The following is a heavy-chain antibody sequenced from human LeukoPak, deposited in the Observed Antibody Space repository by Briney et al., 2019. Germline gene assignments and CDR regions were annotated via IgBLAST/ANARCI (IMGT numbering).Heavy chain of an antibody. CDR1: GFTFSSYG. V-gene: IGHV3-23*01. J-gene: IGHJ4*02. D-gene: IGHD3-10*01. CDR2: ISGSGTSA. Sequence: RAGGSLRLSCAASGFTFSSYGMTWVRQAPGKGLEWVSAISGSGTSAYYADSVKGRFTISRDNSKNTLYLQMNSLRAEDTAVYYCAKEMAMVRGVMDYWGQGTLVTVSS. CDR3: AKEMAMVRGVMDY.